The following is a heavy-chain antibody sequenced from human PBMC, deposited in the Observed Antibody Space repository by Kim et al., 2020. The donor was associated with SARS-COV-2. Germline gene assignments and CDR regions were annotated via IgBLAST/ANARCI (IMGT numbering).Heavy chain of an antibody. Sequence: GGSLRLSCAASGFTFSSYGMHWVRQAPGKGLEWVAVISYDGSNKYYADSVKGRFTISRDNSKNTLYLQMNSLRAEDTAVYYCAKDTLDFWSGYYPKNPNWFDPWGQGTLVTVSS. D-gene: IGHD3-3*01. J-gene: IGHJ5*02. CDR2: ISYDGSNK. CDR1: GFTFSSYG. CDR3: AKDTLDFWSGYYPKNPNWFDP. V-gene: IGHV3-30*18.